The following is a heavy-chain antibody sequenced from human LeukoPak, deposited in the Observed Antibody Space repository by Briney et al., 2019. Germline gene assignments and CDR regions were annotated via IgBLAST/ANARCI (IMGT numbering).Heavy chain of an antibody. V-gene: IGHV3-21*01. CDR3: ARDSSGWYGPPDY. CDR1: GFTFSSYS. J-gene: IGHJ4*02. CDR2: SSSSSSYI. Sequence: GGSLRLSCAASGFTFSSYSMNWVRQAPGKGLEWVSSSSSSSSYIYYADSVKGRFTISRDNAKNSLYLQMNSLRAEDTAVYYCARDSSGWYGPPDYWGQGTLVTVSS. D-gene: IGHD6-19*01.